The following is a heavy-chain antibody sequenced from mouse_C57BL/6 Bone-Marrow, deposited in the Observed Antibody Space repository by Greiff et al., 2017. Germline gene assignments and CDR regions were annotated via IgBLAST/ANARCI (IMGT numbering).Heavy chain of an antibody. J-gene: IGHJ1*03. CDR2: INPSNGGT. D-gene: IGHD1-1*01. Sequence: VQLKQPGTELVKPGASVKLSCKASGYTFTSYWMHWVKQRPGQGLEWIGNINPSNGGTNYNEKFKSKATLTVDKSSSTAYMHLISMTSEDSAVYYCARDGSSYGCYLDVWGTGTTVTVSS. V-gene: IGHV1-53*01. CDR1: GYTFTSYW. CDR3: ARDGSSYGCYLDV.